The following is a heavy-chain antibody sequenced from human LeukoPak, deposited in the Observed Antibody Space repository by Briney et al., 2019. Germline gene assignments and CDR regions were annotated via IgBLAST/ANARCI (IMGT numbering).Heavy chain of an antibody. D-gene: IGHD4-23*01. Sequence: ASVKVSCKASGYTFNTNNINWVRQAPGQGLEWMGWISGYNGNTNYAQKLQGRVTMTTDTSTSTAYMELRSLKSDDTAVYYCARDRAVRWYYMDVWGKGTTVTISS. J-gene: IGHJ6*03. V-gene: IGHV1-18*01. CDR2: ISGYNGNT. CDR1: GYTFNTNN. CDR3: ARDRAVRWYYMDV.